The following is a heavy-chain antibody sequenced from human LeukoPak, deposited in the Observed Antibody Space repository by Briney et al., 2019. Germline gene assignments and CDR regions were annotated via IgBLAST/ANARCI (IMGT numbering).Heavy chain of an antibody. V-gene: IGHV1-18*01. D-gene: IGHD4-17*01. CDR1: GYTFTNYG. Sequence: GASVKVSCKASGYTFTNYGINWVRQAPGQGLEWMGWISAYNGNTNYAQKLQGRVTMTTDTSTSTAYMELRSLRSDDTAVYYCARGPDDYGDYYYYGVDVWGQGTTVTVSS. J-gene: IGHJ6*02. CDR3: ARGPDDYGDYYYYGVDV. CDR2: ISAYNGNT.